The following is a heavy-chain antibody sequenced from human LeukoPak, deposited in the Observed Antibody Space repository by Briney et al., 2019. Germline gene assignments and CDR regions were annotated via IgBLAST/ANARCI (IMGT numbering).Heavy chain of an antibody. CDR2: IYSGGST. J-gene: IGHJ5*02. CDR1: GFTVSSNY. V-gene: IGHV3-66*01. CDR3: AKGPPYYDFWSGYHLSP. D-gene: IGHD3-3*01. Sequence: GGSLRLSCAASGFTVSSNYMSWVRQAPGKGLEWVSVIYSGGSTYYADSVKGRFTISRDNSKNTLYLQMNSLRAEDTAVYYCAKGPPYYDFWSGYHLSPWGQGTLVTVSS.